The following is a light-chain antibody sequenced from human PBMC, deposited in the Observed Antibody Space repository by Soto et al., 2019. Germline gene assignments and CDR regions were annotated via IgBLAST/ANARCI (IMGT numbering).Light chain of an antibody. J-gene: IGLJ2*01. V-gene: IGLV2-11*01. CDR2: DVS. CDR1: SSDVGGYNY. CDR3: CSFAESFVV. Sequence: QSALTQPRSVSGYPGQSVTISCTGTSSDVGGYNYVSWYQQHPGKAPKLMIYDVSKRPSGVPDRFSGSKSGNTASLTISGLQAEEEADYYCCSFAESFVVFGRGTKVTVL.